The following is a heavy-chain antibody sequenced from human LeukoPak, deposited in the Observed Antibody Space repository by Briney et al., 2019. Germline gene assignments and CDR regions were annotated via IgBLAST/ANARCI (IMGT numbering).Heavy chain of an antibody. D-gene: IGHD2-21*01. CDR2: IYPGGSDT. V-gene: IGHV5-51*01. CDR3: ARRMWTLYYFDY. CDR1: GYTSTSYW. Sequence: GEPLNIPGKGPGYTSTSYWSAWARQMPAKGLEWMGFIYPGGSDTRYSPSFQGQVTISADKSISTAYLQWSSLKASDTAMYYCARRMWTLYYFDYWGQGTLVTVSS. J-gene: IGHJ4*02.